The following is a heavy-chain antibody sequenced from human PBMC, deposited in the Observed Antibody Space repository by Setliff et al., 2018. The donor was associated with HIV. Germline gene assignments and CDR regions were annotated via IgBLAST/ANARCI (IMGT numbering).Heavy chain of an antibody. V-gene: IGHV4-59*01. CDR2: IYYSGST. Sequence: SETLSLTCTVSGGSISSYYWSWIRQPLGKGLEWIGYIYYSGSTNYNPSLKSRVTISVDTSKNQFSLKLSSVTAADTAVYYCARVVPLRDSSGSIDYWGQGTLVTVSS. CDR1: GGSISSYY. J-gene: IGHJ4*02. CDR3: ARVVPLRDSSGSIDY. D-gene: IGHD6-19*01.